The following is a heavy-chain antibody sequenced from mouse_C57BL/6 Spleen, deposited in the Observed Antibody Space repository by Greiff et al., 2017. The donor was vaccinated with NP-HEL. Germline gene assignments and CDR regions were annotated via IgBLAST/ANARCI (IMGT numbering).Heavy chain of an antibody. D-gene: IGHD1-1*01. V-gene: IGHV7-3*01. CDR2: IRNKANGYTT. CDR1: GFTFTDYY. CDR3: ARYYYGSSPHWYFDV. J-gene: IGHJ1*03. Sequence: EVHLVESGGGLVQPGGSLSLSCAASGFTFTDYYMSWVRQPPGKALEWLGFIRNKANGYTTEYSASVKCRFTISRDNSQSILYLQMNALRAEDSATYYCARYYYGSSPHWYFDVWGTGTTVTVSS.